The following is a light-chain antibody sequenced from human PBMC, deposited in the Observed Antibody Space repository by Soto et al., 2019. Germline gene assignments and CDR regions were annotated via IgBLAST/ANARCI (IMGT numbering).Light chain of an antibody. CDR2: GAS. V-gene: IGKV3-20*01. J-gene: IGKJ2*01. Sequence: DIVLTQSPGTLSLSPGERATLSCRASQSVRGNYLAWYQQKPGQAPRLLIYGASSRATGIPVRFSGSGSGTDFTLTISRLEPEDFAVYYCQQYDSSPLYTFGQGTKLEIK. CDR1: QSVRGNY. CDR3: QQYDSSPLYT.